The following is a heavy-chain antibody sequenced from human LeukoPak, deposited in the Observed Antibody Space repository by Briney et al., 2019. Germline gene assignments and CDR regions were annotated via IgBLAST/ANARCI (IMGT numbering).Heavy chain of an antibody. V-gene: IGHV4-4*02. CDR1: GGSISSSNW. CDR2: IYHSGST. D-gene: IGHD6-19*01. CDR3: ARETVAGDN. Sequence: NPSETLSLTCAVSGGSISSSNWWSWVRQPPGKGLEWIGEIYHSGSTNYNPSLKSRVTISVDTSKNQFSLNLTSVTAADTAVYYCARETVAGDNWGQGTLVTVSS. J-gene: IGHJ4*02.